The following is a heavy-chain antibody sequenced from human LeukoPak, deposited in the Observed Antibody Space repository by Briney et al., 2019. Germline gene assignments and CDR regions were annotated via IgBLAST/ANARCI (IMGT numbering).Heavy chain of an antibody. Sequence: GASEKVSCKVSGYTRTELSMHWVRQAPGKGLEWMGGFDPEDGETIYAQKFQGRVTMTEDTSTDTAYMELSSLRSEDTAVYYCATDLKGYSSGWSDYWGQGTLVTVSS. V-gene: IGHV1-24*01. D-gene: IGHD6-19*01. CDR3: ATDLKGYSSGWSDY. CDR2: FDPEDGET. CDR1: GYTRTELS. J-gene: IGHJ4*02.